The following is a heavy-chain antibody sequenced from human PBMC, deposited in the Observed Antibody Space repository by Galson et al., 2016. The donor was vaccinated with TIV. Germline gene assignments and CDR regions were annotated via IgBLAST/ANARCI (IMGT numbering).Heavy chain of an antibody. D-gene: IGHD4-23*01. V-gene: IGHV3-23*01. CDR2: ISGSGGIT. J-gene: IGHJ3*02. CDR3: AKRRNYGGDSFEN. CDR1: GFTFSNYA. Sequence: SLRLSCAASGFTFSNYAMHWVRQAPGKGLEWVSGISGSGGITYFADSVKGRFTISRDNSMNTLYLQLNSLRAEDTAVYYCAKRRNYGGDSFENWGQGPMVTVSS.